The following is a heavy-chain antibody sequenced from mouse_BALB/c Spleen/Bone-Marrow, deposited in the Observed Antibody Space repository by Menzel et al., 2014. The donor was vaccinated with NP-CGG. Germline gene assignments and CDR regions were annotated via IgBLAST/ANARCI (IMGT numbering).Heavy chain of an antibody. V-gene: IGHV14-3*02. CDR3: ASYYYGSYGFAY. CDR1: GFNIKDTY. Sequence: CGAELVKPGASVKLSCIASGFNIKDTYMHWVKQRPEQGLEWIGRIDPANGNTKYDPKFQGKATITADTSSNTAYLQLSSLTSEDTAVYYCASYYYGSYGFAYWGQGTLVTVSA. J-gene: IGHJ3*01. CDR2: IDPANGNT. D-gene: IGHD1-1*01.